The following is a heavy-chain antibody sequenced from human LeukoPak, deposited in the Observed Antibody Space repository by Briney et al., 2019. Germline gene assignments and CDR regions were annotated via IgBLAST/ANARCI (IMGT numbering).Heavy chain of an antibody. CDR2: MNPNSGNT. J-gene: IGHJ6*02. CDR1: GGTFSSYA. D-gene: IGHD6-13*01. CDR3: ARGLYSSSWYDYYYGMDV. V-gene: IGHV1-8*02. Sequence: ASVKVSCKASGGTFSSYAINWVRQATGQGLEWMGWMNPNSGNTGYAQKFQGRVTMTRNTSISTAYMELSSLRSEDTAVYYCARGLYSSSWYDYYYGMDVWGQGTTVTVSS.